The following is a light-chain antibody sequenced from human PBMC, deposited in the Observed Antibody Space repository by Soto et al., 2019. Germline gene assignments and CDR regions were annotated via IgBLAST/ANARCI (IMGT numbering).Light chain of an antibody. CDR3: QQYDEWPLT. Sequence: EKVMTQSPATLSVSPGERATLSCRASQNVKTRLAWYQQKPGQAPRLLIYDAFTRATGIPARFSGSASGTDFTLTISSLQSEDFEVYYCQQYDEWPLTFGGGTKVEIK. CDR1: QNVKTR. CDR2: DAF. V-gene: IGKV3-15*01. J-gene: IGKJ4*01.